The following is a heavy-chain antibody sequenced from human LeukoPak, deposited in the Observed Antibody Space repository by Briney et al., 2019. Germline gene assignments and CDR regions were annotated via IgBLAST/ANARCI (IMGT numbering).Heavy chain of an antibody. CDR1: GGSFSGYY. J-gene: IGHJ4*02. Sequence: SETLSLTCGVYGGSFSGYYWSWIRQPPGKGLEWIGEINHSGSTNYNPSLKSRVTISVDTSKNQFSLKLSSVTAADTAVYYCERRPAVYGDYGGVDYWGQGTLVTVSS. CDR2: INHSGST. V-gene: IGHV4-34*01. D-gene: IGHD4-17*01. CDR3: ERRPAVYGDYGGVDY.